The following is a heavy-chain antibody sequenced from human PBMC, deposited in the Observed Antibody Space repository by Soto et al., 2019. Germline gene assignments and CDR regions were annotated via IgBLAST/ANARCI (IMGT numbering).Heavy chain of an antibody. CDR3: ARTGTDNWNYVSYYYYMDV. CDR2: ISAYNGNT. Sequence: VASVKVSCKASGYTFTSYGISWVRQAPGQGLEWMGWISAYNGNTNYAQKLQGRVTMTTDTSTSTAYMELRSLRSDDTAVYYCARTGTDNWNYVSYYYYMDVWGKGTTVTVSS. CDR1: GYTFTSYG. V-gene: IGHV1-18*01. D-gene: IGHD1-7*01. J-gene: IGHJ6*03.